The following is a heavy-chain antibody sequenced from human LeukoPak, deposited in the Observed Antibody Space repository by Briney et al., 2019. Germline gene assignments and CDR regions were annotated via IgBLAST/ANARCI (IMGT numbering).Heavy chain of an antibody. CDR1: GGTFSSYY. Sequence: WGSLSLTCTASGGTFSSYYRDWIRQAPGEGLEWVGRSRNKANGYTTEYAASVKGRFTISRDDSKNSLYLQMNSLKTEDTAVYHRDVSVLVILTAKKSDASDVWGQGTMVTVSS. CDR2: SRNKANGYTT. D-gene: IGHD3-9*01. V-gene: IGHV3-72*01. J-gene: IGHJ3*01. CDR3: DVSVLVILTAKKSDASDV.